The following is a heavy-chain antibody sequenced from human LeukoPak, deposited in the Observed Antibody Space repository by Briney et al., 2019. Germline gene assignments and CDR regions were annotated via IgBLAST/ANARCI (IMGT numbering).Heavy chain of an antibody. D-gene: IGHD3-3*01. J-gene: IGHJ5*02. CDR2: IKGDGSIT. V-gene: IGHV3-74*01. Sequence: GGSLRLSCAVSGFTFRNAWMHWVCQAPGKGLVWVSRIKGDGSITVYADSVKGRFTISRDNAKNTLYLQMNSLRVEDTAVYYCARSDWFDPWGQGTLVTVSS. CDR1: GFTFRNAW. CDR3: ARSDWFDP.